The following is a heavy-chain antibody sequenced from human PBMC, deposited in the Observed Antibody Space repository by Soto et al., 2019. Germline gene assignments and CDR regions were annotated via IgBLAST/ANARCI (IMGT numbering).Heavy chain of an antibody. Sequence: GGSLRLSCAASGFTFSTYWMHWVRQTPGKGLMWVSRIDDTGTIITYADSVKGRFTISRDNAKNTLYLQMDSLRAEDTAIYYCARDQTLPGPTTFDYCGQGTLVTVSS. J-gene: IGHJ4*02. CDR2: IDDTGTII. V-gene: IGHV3-74*01. CDR3: ARDQTLPGPTTFDY. CDR1: GFTFSTYW. D-gene: IGHD3-9*01.